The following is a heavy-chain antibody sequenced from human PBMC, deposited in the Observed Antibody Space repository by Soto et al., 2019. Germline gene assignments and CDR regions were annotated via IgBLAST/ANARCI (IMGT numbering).Heavy chain of an antibody. J-gene: IGHJ3*02. D-gene: IGHD1-26*01. CDR2: IWYDGSNK. CDR3: AREGGVGAYDAFDI. V-gene: IGHV3-33*01. CDR1: GFTFSSYG. Sequence: GGSLRLSCAASGFTFSSYGMHWVRQAPGKGLEWVAVIWYDGSNKYYADSVKGRFTISRDNSKNTLYLQMNSLGAEDTAVYYCAREGGVGAYDAFDIWGQGTMVTVSS.